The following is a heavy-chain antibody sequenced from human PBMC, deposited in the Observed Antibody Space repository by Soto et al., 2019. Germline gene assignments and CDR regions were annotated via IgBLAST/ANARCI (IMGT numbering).Heavy chain of an antibody. V-gene: IGHV5-10-1*01. J-gene: IGHJ6*02. D-gene: IGHD3-10*01. CDR1: RYSFTSYW. CDR3: ARHSYSASGFYYYGLDV. CDR2: IDPSDSYT. Sequence: GESLKISCKASRYSFTSYWISWVRQMPGKGLEWMGRIDPSDSYTNVSPSFQGHVTISADKSISTAYLQWSSLKASDSAMYYCARHSYSASGFYYYGLDVWGQGATVTVSS.